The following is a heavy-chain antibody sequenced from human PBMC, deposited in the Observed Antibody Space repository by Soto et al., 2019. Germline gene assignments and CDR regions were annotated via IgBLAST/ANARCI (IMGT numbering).Heavy chain of an antibody. D-gene: IGHD3-3*01. J-gene: IGHJ3*02. Sequence: QLHLVQSGAVVKKPGASVTVSCSASGYPVTAYYLHWVRQAPGRGLEWMGGINPATGATKYTQTFQGRVTLTRHTPTSTVFMELSGLTSEATAVFYCARGGGLGVAGSAAFDMWGQGTLVTVSS. CDR3: ARGGGLGVAGSAAFDM. V-gene: IGHV1-2*02. CDR2: INPATGAT. CDR1: GYPVTAYY.